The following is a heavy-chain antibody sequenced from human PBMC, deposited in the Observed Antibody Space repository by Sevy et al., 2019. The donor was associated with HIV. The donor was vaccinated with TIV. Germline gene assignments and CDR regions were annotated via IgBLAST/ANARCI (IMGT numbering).Heavy chain of an antibody. CDR2: IYYNGNT. D-gene: IGHD5-12*01. CDR3: ARGTRDGYNLYFDS. Sequence: SETRSLTCTVSDGSMSSYYWSWIRQPPGKGLEWIGYIYYNGNTNYNPSLESRVTMSIHTSMKQFSLKLRSVTAADTAMYYCARGTRDGYNLYFDSWGQGTLVTVSS. J-gene: IGHJ4*02. V-gene: IGHV4-59*01. CDR1: DGSMSSYY.